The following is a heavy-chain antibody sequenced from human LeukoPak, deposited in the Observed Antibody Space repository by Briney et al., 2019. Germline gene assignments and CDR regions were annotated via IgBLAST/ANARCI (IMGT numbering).Heavy chain of an antibody. Sequence: GRSLRLSSAASAFTFSIYCMHWVRQAPGKGLEWVAVIWYDGSKKYYADSVKGRFTISRDNSKNTLYLQMNSLRAGDTAVYYCARGPLYYFDYWGQGPLVTVSS. V-gene: IGHV3-33*01. CDR1: AFTFSIYC. CDR3: ARGPLYYFDY. D-gene: IGHD2-15*01. CDR2: IWYDGSKK. J-gene: IGHJ4*02.